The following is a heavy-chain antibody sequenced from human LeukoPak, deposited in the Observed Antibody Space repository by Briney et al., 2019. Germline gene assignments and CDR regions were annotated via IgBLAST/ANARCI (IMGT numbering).Heavy chain of an antibody. CDR1: GFTFSTYR. D-gene: IGHD3-10*01. Sequence: GGSLRLPCAASGFTFSTYRMHCAREAPGEGQVWVSRINPDGSTTTYAHSVKCRFTISRDNAKNTLYPQMKSVRDADAAVYYCARGCVGAYDFGYWGQGALVTVSS. CDR2: INPDGSTT. V-gene: IGHV3-74*01. J-gene: IGHJ4*02. CDR3: ARGCVGAYDFGY.